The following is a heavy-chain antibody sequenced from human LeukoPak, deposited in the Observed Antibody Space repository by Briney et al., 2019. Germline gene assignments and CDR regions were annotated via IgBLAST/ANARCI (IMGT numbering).Heavy chain of an antibody. CDR3: AREVRDAFDI. CDR2: ISYDGSHK. V-gene: IGHV3-30*04. J-gene: IGHJ3*02. CDR1: GFTFSSYA. Sequence: GGSLRLSCAASGFTFSSYAMHWVRQAPGKGLEWVAVISYDGSHKYYADSVKGRFTISRDNSKTTLYLQMNSLRAEDTAVYYCAREVRDAFDIWGQGTMVTVSS.